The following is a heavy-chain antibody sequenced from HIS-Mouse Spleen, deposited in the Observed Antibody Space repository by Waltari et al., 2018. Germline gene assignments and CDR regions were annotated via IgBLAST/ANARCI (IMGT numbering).Heavy chain of an antibody. CDR1: GGSVRRGSYP. Sequence: QVQLQESGPGLVKPSETLSRTCTVSGGSVRRGSYPWSWIRPPQGKGLEWIGYIYYSGSTNYNPSLKSRVTISVDTSKNQFSLKLSSVTAADTAVYYCARAGGDLYSSSSRFDYWGQGTLVTVSS. CDR2: IYYSGST. J-gene: IGHJ4*02. V-gene: IGHV4-61*01. D-gene: IGHD6-6*01. CDR3: ARAGGDLYSSSSRFDY.